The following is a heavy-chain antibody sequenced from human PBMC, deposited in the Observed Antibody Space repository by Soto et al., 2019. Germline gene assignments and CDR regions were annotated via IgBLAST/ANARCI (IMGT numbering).Heavy chain of an antibody. J-gene: IGHJ4*02. V-gene: IGHV1-18*01. CDR1: GYTFTSYG. CDR3: AREMVRGVGSDC. CDR2: ISTYNGNT. Sequence: QVQLVQSGAEVKKPGASVKVSCKASGYTFTSYGISWVRQAPGQGLEWMGWISTYNGNTKYAQKLQGRVTMTTDTTTSTAYMELRSRRPDDTAVLYCAREMVRGVGSDCWGQGTMVTVSS. D-gene: IGHD3-10*01.